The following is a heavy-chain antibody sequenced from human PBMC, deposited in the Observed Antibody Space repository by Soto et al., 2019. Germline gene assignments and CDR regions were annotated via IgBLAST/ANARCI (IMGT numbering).Heavy chain of an antibody. CDR1: GDSISSSTYY. CDR3: ARQSYDSSDYFDY. Sequence: SATLSLTCSVSGDSISSSTYYWGWIRQPPGKGLEWIGSIYYSESTYYNPSLKNRINITVNTSRIHLYMKLLYMTAADTAIYYCARQSYDSSDYFDYWGQG. J-gene: IGHJ4*02. V-gene: IGHV4-39*01. D-gene: IGHD3-22*01. CDR2: IYYSEST.